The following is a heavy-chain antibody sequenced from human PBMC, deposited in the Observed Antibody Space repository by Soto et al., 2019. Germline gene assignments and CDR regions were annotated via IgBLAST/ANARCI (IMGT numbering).Heavy chain of an antibody. J-gene: IGHJ4*02. V-gene: IGHV4-34*01. Sequence: QVQLQQWGAGLLKPSETLSLTCAVYGGSFSGYYWSWIRQPPGKGLEWIGEINHSGSTNYNPSLKSRVTQSAXTSKNQFSLKLSSVTAADTAVYYCARVGSGDLGPNWGQGTLVTVSS. D-gene: IGHD3-10*01. CDR3: ARVGSGDLGPN. CDR1: GGSFSGYY. CDR2: INHSGST.